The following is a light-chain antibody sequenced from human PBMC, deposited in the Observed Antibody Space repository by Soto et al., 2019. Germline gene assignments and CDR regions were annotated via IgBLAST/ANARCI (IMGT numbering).Light chain of an antibody. CDR3: QQVNSYPFT. CDR1: QSISSY. CDR2: AAS. J-gene: IGKJ3*01. Sequence: DIQMTQSPSSLWASVGDRVTITRLASQSISSYLNWHQQKPGKAPRLLIYAASTLQSGVPSRFSGSGSGTDFTLTISSLQPEDFASYYCQQVNSYPFTFGPGTKVHIK. V-gene: IGKV1-39*01.